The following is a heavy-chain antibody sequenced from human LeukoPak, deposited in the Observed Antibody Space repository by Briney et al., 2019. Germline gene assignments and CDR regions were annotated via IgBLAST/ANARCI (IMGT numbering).Heavy chain of an antibody. CDR1: GGSISSYY. CDR2: IYYSGST. V-gene: IGHV4-59*01. D-gene: IGHD5-12*01. Sequence: SETLSLTCTVSGGSISSYYWSWIRQPPGKGLEWIGYIYYSGSTNYNPSLKSRVTISVDTSKYQFSLKLSSVTAADTAVYYCARDLCIVDIRGTHCAIDIWGQGTMVTVSS. J-gene: IGHJ3*02. CDR3: ARDLCIVDIRGTHCAIDI.